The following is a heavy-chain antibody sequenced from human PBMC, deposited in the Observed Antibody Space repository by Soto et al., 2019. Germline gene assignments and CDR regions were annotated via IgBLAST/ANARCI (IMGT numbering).Heavy chain of an antibody. CDR3: ARPVKTGYDAFDI. CDR2: IYPGDSDT. Sequence: LGESLKISCKGSGYSFTSYWIGWVRQMPGKGLDWMGIIYPGDSDTRYSPSFQGQVTISADKSISTAYLQWSSLKASDTAMYYCARPVKTGYDAFDIWGQGTMVTVSS. V-gene: IGHV5-51*01. J-gene: IGHJ3*02. CDR1: GYSFTSYW. D-gene: IGHD3-22*01.